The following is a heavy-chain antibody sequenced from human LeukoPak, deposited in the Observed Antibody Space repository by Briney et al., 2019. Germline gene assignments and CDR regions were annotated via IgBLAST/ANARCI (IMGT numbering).Heavy chain of an antibody. CDR3: ASGIDY. V-gene: IGHV3-30*04. J-gene: IGHJ4*02. CDR2: ISYDGSNK. Sequence: PGGSLRLSCAASGFTFSSYAMHWVRQAPGKGLEWVAVISYDGSNKYYADSVKGRFTISRGNSKNTLYLQMNGLRAEDTAVYYCASGIDYWGQGTLVTVSS. CDR1: GFTFSSYA.